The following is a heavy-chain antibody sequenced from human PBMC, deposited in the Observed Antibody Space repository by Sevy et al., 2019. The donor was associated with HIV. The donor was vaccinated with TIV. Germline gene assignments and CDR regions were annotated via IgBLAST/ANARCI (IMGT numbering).Heavy chain of an antibody. D-gene: IGHD3-16*01. CDR2: ITWDGGGRT. Sequence: GGSLRLSCAVSGFPFDEYTMHWVRQVPGKDLEWVSLITWDGGGRTYYAYSVKRWFTVFRDNSKNSLYLQMNSLRNEDTAVFFCVKDMGAEAFDSWGQGTLVTVSS. CDR1: GFPFDEYT. J-gene: IGHJ4*02. CDR3: VKDMGAEAFDS. V-gene: IGHV3-43*01.